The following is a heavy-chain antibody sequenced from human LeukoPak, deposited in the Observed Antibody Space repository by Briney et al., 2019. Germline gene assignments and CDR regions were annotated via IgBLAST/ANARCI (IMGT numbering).Heavy chain of an antibody. CDR1: GGSISSYY. CDR2: IYYRGST. J-gene: IGHJ4*02. CDR3: ARQTGSGLFILP. D-gene: IGHD3/OR15-3a*01. Sequence: PSETLSLTCTLSGGSISSYYWSWFRQSPGKGLEWIGYIYYRGSTDYSPSLKSRVTISLDTSKNQFSLKLTSVTAADTAVYYCARQTGSGLFILPGGQGTLVTVSS. V-gene: IGHV4-59*08.